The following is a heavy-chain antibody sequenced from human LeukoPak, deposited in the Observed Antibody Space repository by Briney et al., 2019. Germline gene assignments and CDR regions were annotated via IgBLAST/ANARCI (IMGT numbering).Heavy chain of an antibody. V-gene: IGHV4-59*01. Sequence: SETLSLTCTVSGGSISSYYWSWIRQPPGKGLEWIGYIYYSGSTNYNPSLKSRVTISVDTSKNQSSLKLSSVTAADTAVYYCARDGWAQQLDYWGQGTLVTVSS. CDR3: ARDGWAQQLDY. D-gene: IGHD6-13*01. J-gene: IGHJ4*02. CDR1: GGSISSYY. CDR2: IYYSGST.